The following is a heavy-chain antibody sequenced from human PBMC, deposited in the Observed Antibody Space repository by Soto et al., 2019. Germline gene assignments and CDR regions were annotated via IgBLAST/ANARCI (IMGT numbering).Heavy chain of an antibody. CDR3: ARHKDAGSDRGGMDV. J-gene: IGHJ6*02. Sequence: QVQLQESGPGLVKPSETLSLTCTVSGGSISNFYWTWIRQPPGKGLEWIGNVHYSGSTNYNPSVKSQVTTSVDTAKNQLSLNLSSVTAAATAVYYCARHKDAGSDRGGMDVWGQGTTVTVSS. V-gene: IGHV4-59*08. D-gene: IGHD6-25*01. CDR2: VHYSGST. CDR1: GGSISNFY.